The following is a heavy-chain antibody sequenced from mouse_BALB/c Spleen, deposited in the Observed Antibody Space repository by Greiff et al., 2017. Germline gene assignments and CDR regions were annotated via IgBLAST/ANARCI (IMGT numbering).Heavy chain of an antibody. CDR2: INPGSGGT. CDR3: ARRDYYGRGYFDV. CDR1: GYAFTNYL. V-gene: IGHV1-54*01. J-gene: IGHJ1*01. D-gene: IGHD1-1*01. Sequence: QVQLQQSGAELVRPGTSVQVSCKASGYAFTNYLIEWVKQRPGQGLEWIGVINPGSGGTNYNEKFKGKATLTADKSSSTAYMQLSSLTSDDSAVYFCARRDYYGRGYFDVWGAGTTVTVSS.